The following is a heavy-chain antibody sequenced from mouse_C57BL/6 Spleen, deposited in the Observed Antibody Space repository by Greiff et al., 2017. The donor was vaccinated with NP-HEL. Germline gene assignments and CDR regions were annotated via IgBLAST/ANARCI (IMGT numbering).Heavy chain of an antibody. V-gene: IGHV5-6*02. CDR2: ISSGGSYT. Sequence: EVKLVESGGDLVKPGGSLKLSCAASGFTFSSYGMSWVRQTPDKRLEWVATISSGGSYTYYPDSVKGRFTISRDNAKNTLYLQMSSLKSEDTAVYYCARHPSITTVVAPFDYWGQGTTLTVSS. D-gene: IGHD1-1*01. CDR1: GFTFSSYG. J-gene: IGHJ2*01. CDR3: ARHPSITTVVAPFDY.